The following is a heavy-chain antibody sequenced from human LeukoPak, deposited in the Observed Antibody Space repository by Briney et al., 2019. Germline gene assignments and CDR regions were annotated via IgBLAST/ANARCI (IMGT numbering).Heavy chain of an antibody. CDR2: ISYDGSNK. CDR1: GFTFSSYA. V-gene: IGHV3-30*04. J-gene: IGHJ4*02. CDR3: ARGNLVNDY. D-gene: IGHD4-23*01. Sequence: GGSLRLSCAASGFTFSSYAMHWVRQAPGKGLEWVAVISYDGSNKYYADSVKGRFTISRDNAKNSLYLQMNSLRAEDTAVYYCARGNLVNDYWGQGTLVTVSS.